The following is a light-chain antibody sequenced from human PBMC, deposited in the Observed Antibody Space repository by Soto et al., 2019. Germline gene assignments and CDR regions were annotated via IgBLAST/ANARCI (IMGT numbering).Light chain of an antibody. V-gene: IGLV2-14*03. CDR3: ASYRSTSTLGV. CDR1: GSD. Sequence: QSALTQPASVSGSPGQSITISCTGAGSDVSWYQHHPGKAPKLIIFDVSNRPSGISDRFSGSKSGNTASLTISGLRAEDEAGYYCASYRSTSTLGVFGGGTKLTV. J-gene: IGLJ3*02. CDR2: DVS.